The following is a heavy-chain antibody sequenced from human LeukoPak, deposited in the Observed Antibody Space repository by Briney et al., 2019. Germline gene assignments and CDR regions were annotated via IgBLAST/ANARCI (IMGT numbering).Heavy chain of an antibody. J-gene: IGHJ4*02. D-gene: IGHD5-12*01. CDR1: GFTFSSYS. CDR2: ISSGSSTI. CDR3: ARDRGGGYDFDY. Sequence: PGGSLRLSCAASGFTFSSYSMNWVRQAPGKGLEWASYISSGSSTIYYADSVKGRFTISRDNAKNSPYLQMNSLRDEDTAVYSCARDRGGGYDFDYWGQGTLVTVSS. V-gene: IGHV3-48*02.